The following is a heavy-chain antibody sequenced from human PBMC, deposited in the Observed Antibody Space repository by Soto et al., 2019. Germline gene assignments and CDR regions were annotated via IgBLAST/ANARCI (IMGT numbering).Heavy chain of an antibody. Sequence: QITLNESGPTVVKPTETLTLTCTFSGFSLTTSGVGVGWVRQSPGKAPEWLAFIYWDDDKRYSTSLKSRLTITKDTSKNQVVLTMANVDPVDTATYYCAHRVLRAVFGLVTTTAIYWGQGTPVVVSS. CDR3: AHRVLRAVFGLVTTTAIY. D-gene: IGHD3-3*01. CDR1: GFSLTTSGVG. V-gene: IGHV2-5*02. CDR2: IYWDDDK. J-gene: IGHJ4*02.